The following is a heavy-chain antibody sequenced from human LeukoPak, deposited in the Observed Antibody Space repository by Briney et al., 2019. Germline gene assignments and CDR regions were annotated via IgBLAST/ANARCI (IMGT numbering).Heavy chain of an antibody. CDR1: RGTFSSYT. Sequence: ASVKVSCKASRGTFSSYTISWVRQAPGQGLEWMGWINPNSGGTNYAQRFQGRITVTRDTSISTTYMDLSRLRSDDTAVYYCARDPSLSGSYQFDYWGQGTLVTVSS. V-gene: IGHV1-2*02. J-gene: IGHJ4*02. D-gene: IGHD3-10*01. CDR3: ARDPSLSGSYQFDY. CDR2: INPNSGGT.